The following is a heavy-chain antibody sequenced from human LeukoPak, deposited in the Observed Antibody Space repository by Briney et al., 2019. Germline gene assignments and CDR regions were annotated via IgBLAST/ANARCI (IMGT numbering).Heavy chain of an antibody. D-gene: IGHD2-2*01. CDR1: GGSFSGYY. CDR2: INHSGST. V-gene: IGHV4-34*01. Sequence: SETLSLTCAVYGGSFSGYYWSWIRQPPGKGLEWIGEINHSGSTNYNPSLKSRVTISVETSKNQFSLKLSSVTAADTTVYYCARVRIPAVIFWFDPWGQGTLVTVSS. J-gene: IGHJ5*02. CDR3: ARVRIPAVIFWFDP.